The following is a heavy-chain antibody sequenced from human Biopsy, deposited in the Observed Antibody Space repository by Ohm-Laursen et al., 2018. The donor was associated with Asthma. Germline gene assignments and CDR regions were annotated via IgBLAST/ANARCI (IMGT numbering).Heavy chain of an antibody. CDR1: GFTFSNYA. CDR2: ISSDVRE. J-gene: IGHJ4*03. V-gene: IGHV3-30*18. CDR3: PKDVFPGWEVRRGPDY. D-gene: IGHD1-26*01. Sequence: SLRLSCAASGFTFSNYAMHWVRQAPGKGLEWVALISSDVREWYADSVKGRFTISRDNSKNTLDLQMNSLRGDDTAVYYCPKDVFPGWEVRRGPDYWGQGTTVTVSS.